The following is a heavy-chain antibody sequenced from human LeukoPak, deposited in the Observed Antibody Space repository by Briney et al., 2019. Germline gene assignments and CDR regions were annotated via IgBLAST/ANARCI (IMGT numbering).Heavy chain of an antibody. J-gene: IGHJ3*02. Sequence: SETLSLTCAVYGGSFSGYYWSWIRQPPGKGLEWIGEINHSGSTNYNPSLKSRVTISVDTSKNQFSLKLSSVPAADTAVYYCARARGYSYGPDAFDIWGQGTMVTVSS. CDR1: GGSFSGYY. V-gene: IGHV4-34*01. CDR3: ARARGYSYGPDAFDI. D-gene: IGHD5-18*01. CDR2: INHSGST.